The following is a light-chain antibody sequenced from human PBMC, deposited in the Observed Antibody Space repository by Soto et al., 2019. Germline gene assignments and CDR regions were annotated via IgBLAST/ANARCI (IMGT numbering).Light chain of an antibody. Sequence: EIVLTQSPATLSLSPGERATLSCRASQSVSSFLAWYQQKPGQAPRLLIYDASNRATGIPARFSGSGSGTDFALTISSLEPEDFAVYYCQHRSNWPLTFGGGTKVEIK. CDR2: DAS. CDR1: QSVSSF. V-gene: IGKV3-11*01. J-gene: IGKJ4*01. CDR3: QHRSNWPLT.